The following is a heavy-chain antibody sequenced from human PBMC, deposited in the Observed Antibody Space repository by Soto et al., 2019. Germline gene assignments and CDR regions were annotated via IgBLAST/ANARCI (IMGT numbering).Heavy chain of an antibody. CDR2: IYYSGST. CDR3: ASTASGSTNWFDP. V-gene: IGHV4-31*03. J-gene: IGHJ5*02. CDR1: GGSIRSGGYY. D-gene: IGHD3-3*01. Sequence: SETLSLTCTVSGGSIRSGGYYWSWIRQHPGKGLEWIGYIYYSGSTYYNPSLKSRVTISVDTSKNQFSLKLSSVTAADTAVYYCASTASGSTNWFDPWGQGTLVTVSS.